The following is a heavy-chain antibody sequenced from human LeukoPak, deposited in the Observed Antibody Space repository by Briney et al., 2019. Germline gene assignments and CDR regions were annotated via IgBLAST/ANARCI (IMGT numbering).Heavy chain of an antibody. V-gene: IGHV4-61*02. J-gene: IGHJ6*03. D-gene: IGHD3-22*01. CDR3: ARARVGSGYYHYYYYYMDV. CDR1: GYSISSGYY. Sequence: PSETLSLTCTVSGYSISSGYYWSLLRQPAGKGLEMIVRIYTSGSTNYNPSLKSRVTISVDMSKNQFSLELSTVTAADTAVYYCARARVGSGYYHYYYYYMDVWGKGTTVTISS. CDR2: IYTSGST.